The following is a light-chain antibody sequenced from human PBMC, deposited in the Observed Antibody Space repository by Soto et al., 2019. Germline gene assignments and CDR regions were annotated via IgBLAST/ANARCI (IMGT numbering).Light chain of an antibody. V-gene: IGKV3-11*01. CDR1: QSVSSY. Sequence: EVVLTQSPGTLSLSPGERVTVSCRASQSVSSYLAWYQQKPGQAPRLLIFDASNRATGIPARFSGSGSGTDFSLTISSLEPDDFAVYYCQQRSIWPPLTFGGGTKVEIK. CDR3: QQRSIWPPLT. CDR2: DAS. J-gene: IGKJ4*01.